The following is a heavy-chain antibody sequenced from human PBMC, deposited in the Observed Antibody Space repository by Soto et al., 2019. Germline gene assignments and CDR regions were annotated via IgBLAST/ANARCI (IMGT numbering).Heavy chain of an antibody. CDR2: ISAYNGNT. D-gene: IGHD3-9*01. J-gene: IGHJ5*02. V-gene: IGHV1-18*01. Sequence: ASVKVSCKACGYTFTSYGISWVRQAPGQGLEWMGWISAYNGNTNYAQKLQGRVTMTTDTSTSTAYMELRSLRSDDTAVYYCERAPAPLRYFDWLGGDPWGQGTLVTVSS. CDR3: ERAPAPLRYFDWLGGDP. CDR1: GYTFTSYG.